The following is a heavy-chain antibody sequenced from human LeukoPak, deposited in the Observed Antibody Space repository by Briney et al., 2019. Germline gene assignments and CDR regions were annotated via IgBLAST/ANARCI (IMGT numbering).Heavy chain of an antibody. D-gene: IGHD1-26*01. CDR1: GASISGSGYY. Sequence: SETLSLTCAVSGASISGSGYYLGWIRQPPGKGLEWIGNIYYNGSTYYNASLQSRVTISIDTSKNQFSLRLNSVTAADTAMYYCVKSGGYGLIDYWGQGTLVSVSS. V-gene: IGHV4-39*01. CDR2: IYYNGST. CDR3: VKSGGYGLIDY. J-gene: IGHJ4*02.